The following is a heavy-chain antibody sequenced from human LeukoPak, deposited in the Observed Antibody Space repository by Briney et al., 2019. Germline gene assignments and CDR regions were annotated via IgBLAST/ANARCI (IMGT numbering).Heavy chain of an antibody. Sequence: GGSLRLSCAASGFTVSSNYMSWVRQAPGKGLEWVSVIYSGGSTNYADSVKGRFTISRDNSKNTLYLQMNSLRAEDTAVYYCARDYDSSGYDIWFDPWGQGTLVTVSS. CDR1: GFTVSSNY. CDR2: IYSGGST. V-gene: IGHV3-66*01. D-gene: IGHD3-22*01. J-gene: IGHJ5*02. CDR3: ARDYDSSGYDIWFDP.